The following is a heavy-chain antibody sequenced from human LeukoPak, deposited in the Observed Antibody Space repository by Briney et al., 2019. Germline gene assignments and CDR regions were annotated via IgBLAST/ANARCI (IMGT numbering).Heavy chain of an antibody. D-gene: IGHD3-22*01. J-gene: IGHJ4*02. CDR2: IYYSGST. CDR3: ARYLSSGYYSRPYYFDY. CDR1: GGSISSYY. V-gene: IGHV4-59*01. Sequence: PSETLSPTCTVSGGSISSYYWSWIRQPPGKGLEWIGYIYYSGSTNYNPSLKSRVTISVDTSKNQFSLKLSSVTAADTAVYYCARYLSSGYYSRPYYFDYWGQGTLVTVSS.